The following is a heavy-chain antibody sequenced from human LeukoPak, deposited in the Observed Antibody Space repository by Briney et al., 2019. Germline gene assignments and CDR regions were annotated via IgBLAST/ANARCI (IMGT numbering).Heavy chain of an antibody. J-gene: IGHJ6*02. CDR2: VNPNSGGT. CDR3: ARDVEVGFSGSGFGGMDV. CDR1: GYTFTGQY. V-gene: IGHV1-2*06. D-gene: IGHD5-12*01. Sequence: ASVKVSCKASGYTFTGQYMHWVRQAPGQGLEWMGRVNPNSGGTNYAQNFQGRVTMTRDTSISTAYMDLSSLRSDDTAVYFCARDVEVGFSGSGFGGMDVWGQGTTVTVS.